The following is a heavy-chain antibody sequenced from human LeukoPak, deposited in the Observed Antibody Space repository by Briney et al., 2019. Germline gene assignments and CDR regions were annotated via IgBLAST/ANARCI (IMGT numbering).Heavy chain of an antibody. D-gene: IGHD2-15*01. CDR2: IYTSGST. V-gene: IGHV4-4*07. J-gene: IGHJ5*02. CDR3: GRESAALNWFDP. CDR1: GGSISSYY. Sequence: SETLSLTCTVSGGSISSYYWSWIRQPAGKGLEWIGRIYTSGSTNYNPSLKSRVTMSVDTSKNQFSLKLSSVTAADTAVYYCGRESAALNWFDPWGQGTLVTVSP.